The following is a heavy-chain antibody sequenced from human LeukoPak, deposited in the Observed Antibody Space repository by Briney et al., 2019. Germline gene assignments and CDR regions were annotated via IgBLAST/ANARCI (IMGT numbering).Heavy chain of an antibody. D-gene: IGHD4-17*01. J-gene: IGHJ4*02. V-gene: IGHV3-11*01. CDR2: ISGSGGTL. CDR3: ARDKTTVLH. CDR1: GFTFSDYY. Sequence: GGSLRLSCAASGFTFSDYYMSWIRQAPGKGLEWVSYISGSGGTLYYADSVKGRFTISRDNAKNSLFLQMDSLRAEDTAVYYCARDKTTVLHWAQGTLVTVSS.